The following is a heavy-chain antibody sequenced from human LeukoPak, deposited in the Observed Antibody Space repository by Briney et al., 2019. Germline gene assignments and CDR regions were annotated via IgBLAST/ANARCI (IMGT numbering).Heavy chain of an antibody. CDR3: AKNVERGAYCSGGSCYPYYYYYMDV. CDR1: GFTFSSHG. V-gene: IGHV3-30*02. CDR2: IRYDGSNK. Sequence: GGSLRLSCAASGFTFSSHGMHWVRQAPGKGLEWVTFIRYDGSNKYYADSVKGRFTISRDNSKNTLYLQMNSLRAEDTAVYYCAKNVERGAYCSGGSCYPYYYYYMDVWGKGTTVTISS. D-gene: IGHD2-15*01. J-gene: IGHJ6*03.